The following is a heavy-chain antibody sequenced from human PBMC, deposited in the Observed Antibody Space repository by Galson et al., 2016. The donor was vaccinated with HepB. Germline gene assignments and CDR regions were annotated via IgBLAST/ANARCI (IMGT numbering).Heavy chain of an antibody. CDR3: ARHLGRITMVGGVIPEPGFEF. V-gene: IGHV4-39*01. D-gene: IGHD3-10*01. J-gene: IGHJ1*01. Sequence: SETLSLTCIVSGGSISSSAYYWGWIRQSPGKGLEWIGSMHYSGSTYYNPSLKSRVTISVDPSNNQFSLKLRSVTAADTAVYYCARHLGRITMVGGVIPEPGFEFWGQGTLVTVSS. CDR1: GGSISSSAYY. CDR2: MHYSGST.